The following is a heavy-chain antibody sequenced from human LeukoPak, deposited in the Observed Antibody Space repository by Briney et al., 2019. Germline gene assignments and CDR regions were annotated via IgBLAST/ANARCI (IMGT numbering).Heavy chain of an antibody. J-gene: IGHJ6*04. CDR3: AELGITMIGGV. V-gene: IGHV3-48*04. CDR2: ISSSSSTI. D-gene: IGHD3-10*02. CDR1: GFTFSNYS. Sequence: GGSLRLSCAASGFTFSNYSMNWVRQAPGKGLEWVSYISSSSSTIYYADSVKGRFTISRDNAKNSLYLQMNSLGAEDTAVYYCAELGITMIGGVWGKGTTVTISS.